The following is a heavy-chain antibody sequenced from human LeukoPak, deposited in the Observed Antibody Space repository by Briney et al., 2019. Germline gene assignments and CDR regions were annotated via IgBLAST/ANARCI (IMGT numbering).Heavy chain of an antibody. CDR3: ARRVTGRRTFYFDY. CDR1: GGSISTYY. V-gene: IGHV4-59*08. CDR2: IYYSGNT. Sequence: SETLSLTCTISGGSISTYYWTWIRQPPGKGLEWIGYIYYSGNTNYNPALKSRVTISLDTSRNQFSLKLNSVTAADTAVYYCARRVTGRRTFYFDYWGQGSLVIVSS. J-gene: IGHJ4*02. D-gene: IGHD1-14*01.